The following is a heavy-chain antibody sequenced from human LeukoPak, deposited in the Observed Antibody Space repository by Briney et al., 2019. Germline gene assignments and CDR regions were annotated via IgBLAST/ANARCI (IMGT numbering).Heavy chain of an antibody. J-gene: IGHJ6*03. CDR3: ARLTGRYGSGSYYMDV. Sequence: GGSLRLSCAASGFTFSSYAMHWVRQAPGKGLEWVAVISYDGSNKYYADSVKGRFTISRGNSKNTLYLQMNSLRAEDTAVYYCARLTGRYGSGSYYMDVWGKGTTVTVSS. CDR1: GFTFSSYA. V-gene: IGHV3-30*04. D-gene: IGHD3-10*01. CDR2: ISYDGSNK.